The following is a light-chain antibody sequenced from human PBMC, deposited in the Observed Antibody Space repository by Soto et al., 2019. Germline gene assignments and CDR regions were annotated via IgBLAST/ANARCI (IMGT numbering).Light chain of an antibody. Sequence: DIQMTQSPSSLSASVGDRVTITCRASQSITRSLNWYLQKPGTAPKVLIYDASNLQSGVPSRFSGSGSGTDFTLTIGSLQPEDFATYYCQQSHNTPRTFGQGAKVDI. CDR1: QSITRS. CDR3: QQSHNTPRT. J-gene: IGKJ1*01. CDR2: DAS. V-gene: IGKV1-39*01.